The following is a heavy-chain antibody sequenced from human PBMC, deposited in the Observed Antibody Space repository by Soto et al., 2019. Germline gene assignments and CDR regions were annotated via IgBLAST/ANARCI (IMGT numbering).Heavy chain of an antibody. CDR3: ARTLKNQLPPYYYAMDV. CDR2: ISPSDSAA. J-gene: IGHJ6*02. Sequence: EEQLVESGGGLVHPGGSLRLSCSASGFTFSRYEMNWVRQGPGRGLEWISYISPSDSAAYYADSVKGRYTISRDNAKNTLMLEMNSLRAEDTAVYYCARTLKNQLPPYYYAMDVWGQGTTVTVSS. D-gene: IGHD1-1*01. CDR1: GFTFSRYE. V-gene: IGHV3-48*03.